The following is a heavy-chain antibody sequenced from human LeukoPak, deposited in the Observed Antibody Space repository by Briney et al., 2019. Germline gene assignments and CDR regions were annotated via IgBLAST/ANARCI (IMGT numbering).Heavy chain of an antibody. CDR2: IKPSSGAA. J-gene: IGHJ5*02. CDR3: TRGGSDWFYNYFDP. CDR1: GYTFTAYY. V-gene: IGHV1-2*02. Sequence: ASVTVSCKASGYTFTAYYLFWVRQAPGQGLEWMGWIKPSSGAAKSAQKFQDRVTLTRDPSISTFYMEVTRLTSDDTAVYYCTRGGSDWFYNYFDPWGQGTLATVSS. D-gene: IGHD6-19*01.